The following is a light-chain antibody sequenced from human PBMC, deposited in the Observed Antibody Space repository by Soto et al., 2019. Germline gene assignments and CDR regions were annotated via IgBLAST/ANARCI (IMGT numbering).Light chain of an antibody. CDR2: ANS. CDR1: SSNIGTGYD. J-gene: IGLJ2*01. CDR3: QSYDSSLSGSV. Sequence: QAVVTRPPSVSGAPGQRVTISCTGSSSNIGTGYDIHWYQQLPGTAPKLLIYANSNRPSGVPDRFSGSKSGTSASLAITGLQAEDEADYYCQSYDSSLSGSVFGGGTQLTVL. V-gene: IGLV1-40*01.